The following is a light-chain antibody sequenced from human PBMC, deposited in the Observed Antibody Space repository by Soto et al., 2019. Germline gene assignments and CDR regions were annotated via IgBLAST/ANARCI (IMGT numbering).Light chain of an antibody. CDR3: SSYAGSKGV. J-gene: IGLJ1*01. V-gene: IGLV2-8*01. CDR1: SSDVGGYNY. CDR2: EVS. Sequence: LTRPPSAYGSHLQAVTLSCPVTSSDVGGYNYVSWYQQHPGKAPKLMIYEVSKRPSGVPDRFSGSKSGNTASLTVSGLHAQDEADYYCSSYAGSKGVFGTGTKVTVL.